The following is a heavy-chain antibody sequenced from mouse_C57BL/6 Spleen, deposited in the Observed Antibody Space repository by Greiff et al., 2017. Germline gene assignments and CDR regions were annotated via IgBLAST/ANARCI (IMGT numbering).Heavy chain of an antibody. CDR2: IDPSDSYT. D-gene: IGHD2-3*01. J-gene: IGHJ4*01. V-gene: IGHV1-69*01. Sequence: QVQLQQPGAELVMPGASVKLSCKASGYTFTSYWMHWVKQRPGQGLEWIGEIDPSDSYTNYNQTFKGKSTLTVDKSSRTASMQLSSRTSEDDAVYYCSGGGLLQGVDDWGQGTSVTVSS. CDR1: GYTFTSYW. CDR3: SGGGLLQGVDD.